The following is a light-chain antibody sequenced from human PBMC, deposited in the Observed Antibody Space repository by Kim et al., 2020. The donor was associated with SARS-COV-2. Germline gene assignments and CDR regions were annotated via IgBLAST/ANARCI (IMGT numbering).Light chain of an antibody. CDR3: TSYTSSSTYV. CDR1: SSDVGGYNY. V-gene: IGLV2-14*03. J-gene: IGLJ1*01. CDR2: DVT. Sequence: GQSITISCTGTSSDVGGYNYVSWYQQHPNKAPKLVIYDVTERPSGVSNRFSGSESGNTASLTISGLQTEDEGDYYCTSYTSSSTYVFGTGTKVTVL.